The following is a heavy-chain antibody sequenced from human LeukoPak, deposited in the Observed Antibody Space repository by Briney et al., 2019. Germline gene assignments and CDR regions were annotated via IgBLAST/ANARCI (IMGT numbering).Heavy chain of an antibody. Sequence: PSETLSLTCTVSGGSISSYFWSWLRQPPGKRLEWIGYISYSGNTDYNPSLKSRVTLSVDTSKNQFSLKLSSVTAADTAVYYCARSSVHPFDYWGQGTLVTVSS. CDR3: ARSSVHPFDY. V-gene: IGHV4-59*08. CDR1: GGSISSYF. CDR2: ISYSGNT. J-gene: IGHJ4*02.